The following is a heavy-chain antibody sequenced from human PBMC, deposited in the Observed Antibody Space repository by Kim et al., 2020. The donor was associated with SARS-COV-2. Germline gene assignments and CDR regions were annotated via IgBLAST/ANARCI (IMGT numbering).Heavy chain of an antibody. V-gene: IGHV1-18*01. Sequence: ASVKVSCKASGYTFTSYGISWVRQAPGQGLEWMGWISAYNGNTNYAQKLQGRVTMTTDTSTSTAYMELRSLRSDDTAVYYCARVFSYYYDSSGYYYGWFDPWGQGTLVTVSS. CDR1: GYTFTSYG. J-gene: IGHJ5*02. CDR2: ISAYNGNT. CDR3: ARVFSYYYDSSGYYYGWFDP. D-gene: IGHD3-22*01.